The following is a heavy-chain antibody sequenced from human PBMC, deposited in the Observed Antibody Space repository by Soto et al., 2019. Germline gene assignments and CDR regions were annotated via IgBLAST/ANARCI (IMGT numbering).Heavy chain of an antibody. CDR2: ISGSGGST. Sequence: PGGSLRLSCAASGFTFSSYAMSWVRQAPGKGLEWVSAISGSGGSTYYADSAKGRFTISRDNSKNTLYLQMNSLRAEDTAVYYCAKDGGYSYGYSPRYYYGMDVWGQGTTVTVSS. J-gene: IGHJ6*02. V-gene: IGHV3-23*01. D-gene: IGHD5-18*01. CDR3: AKDGGYSYGYSPRYYYGMDV. CDR1: GFTFSSYA.